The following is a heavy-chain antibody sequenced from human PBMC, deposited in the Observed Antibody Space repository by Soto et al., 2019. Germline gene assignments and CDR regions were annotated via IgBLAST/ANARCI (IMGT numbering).Heavy chain of an antibody. V-gene: IGHV1-18*01. CDR3: ARGTGGNWAAFDI. CDR2: ISAYNDNT. Sequence: ASVKVSCKHSVYTFNSYAISWVRQDPGQGLEWMGWISAYNDNTNYVQKLQGRVTMTTDTSTSTAYMELRSLRSDDTAVYYCARGTGGNWAAFDIWGQGTMVTVSS. D-gene: IGHD2-15*01. CDR1: VYTFNSYA. J-gene: IGHJ3*02.